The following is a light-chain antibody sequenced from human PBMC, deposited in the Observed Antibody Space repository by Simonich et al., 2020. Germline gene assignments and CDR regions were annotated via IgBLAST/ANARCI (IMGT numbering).Light chain of an antibody. J-gene: IGKJ4*01. CDR1: QDISNY. CDR3: QQYDNLP. Sequence: DIQMTQSPSSLSASVGDRVTITCQASQDISNYLNWYQQKPWKAPKLLIYDASNLETGGPSRFSGSGSGTDFTFTISSLQPEDIATYYCQQYDNLPFGGGTKVEIK. V-gene: IGKV1-33*01. CDR2: DAS.